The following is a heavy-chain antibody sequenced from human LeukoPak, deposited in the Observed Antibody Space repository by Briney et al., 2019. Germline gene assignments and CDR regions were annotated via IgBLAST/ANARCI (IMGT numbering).Heavy chain of an antibody. V-gene: IGHV4-59*01. CDR2: IYYSGST. D-gene: IGHD3-22*01. Sequence: PSETLSLTCTVSDGSISSYYWSWIRQPPGKGLEWIGYIYYSGSTNYNPSLKSRVTISVDTSKNQFSLKLSSVTAADTAVYYCARGMYYYDSSGYRTQGAFDIWGQGTMVTVSS. CDR1: DGSISSYY. CDR3: ARGMYYYDSSGYRTQGAFDI. J-gene: IGHJ3*02.